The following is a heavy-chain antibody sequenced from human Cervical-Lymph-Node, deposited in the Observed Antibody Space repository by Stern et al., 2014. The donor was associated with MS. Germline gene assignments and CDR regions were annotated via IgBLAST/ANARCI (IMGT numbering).Heavy chain of an antibody. Sequence: QLQLQESGPGLVKPSETLSLTCTVSGGSISSSSYYWGWIRQPPGKGLEWIGSIYYSGSTYYNPSLKSRVTISVDTSKNQFSLKLSSVTAADTAVYYCARQPRYSVYGMDVWGQGTTVTVSS. CDR3: ARQPRYSVYGMDV. CDR2: IYYSGST. D-gene: IGHD3-9*01. J-gene: IGHJ6*02. V-gene: IGHV4-39*01. CDR1: GGSISSSSYY.